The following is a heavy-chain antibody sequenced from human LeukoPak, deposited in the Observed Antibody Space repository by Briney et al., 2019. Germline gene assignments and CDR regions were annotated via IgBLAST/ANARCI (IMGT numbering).Heavy chain of an antibody. D-gene: IGHD5-24*01. CDR2: INSDESST. J-gene: IGHJ4*02. Sequence: GGSLRLPCEASGFTFSSYWMHWVRQAPGKGLVWVSRINSDESSTTYADSVKGRFTISRDNAKNTLFLQMNSLRAEDTAVYYCARAKRDGYNCFDYWGQGTLVTVSS. CDR3: ARAKRDGYNCFDY. V-gene: IGHV3-74*01. CDR1: GFTFSSYW.